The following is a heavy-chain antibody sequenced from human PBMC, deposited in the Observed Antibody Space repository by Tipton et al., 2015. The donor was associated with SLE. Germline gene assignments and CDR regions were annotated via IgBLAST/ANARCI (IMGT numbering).Heavy chain of an antibody. J-gene: IGHJ6*03. Sequence: LRLSCTVSGASVSSYCWTWIRQPPGKGLEWIGYIFYSGSTNLNPSLKSRVTMSVDTSKNQFSLKLMSLTAADTAVYYCARARSEDTFWRDYVYYYYYMDVWGRGTTVTVSS. CDR3: ARARSEDTFWRDYVYYYYYMDV. CDR2: IFYSGST. V-gene: IGHV4-59*02. D-gene: IGHD3-3*01. CDR1: GASVSSYC.